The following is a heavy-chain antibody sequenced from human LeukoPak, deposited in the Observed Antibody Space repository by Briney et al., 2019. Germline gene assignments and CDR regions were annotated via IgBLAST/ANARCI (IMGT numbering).Heavy chain of an antibody. V-gene: IGHV4-30-2*01. J-gene: IGHJ2*01. CDR3: ARRGATQTFSGSYYKRRSQNWYFDL. CDR1: GGSISSGGYS. Sequence: SETLSLTCAVSGGSISSGGYSWSWIRQPPGKGLEWIGYIYHSGSTYYNPSLKSRVTISVDTSKNQFSLKLSSVTAADTAVYYCARRGATQTFSGSYYKRRSQNWYFDLWGRGTLVTVSS. D-gene: IGHD3-10*01. CDR2: IYHSGST.